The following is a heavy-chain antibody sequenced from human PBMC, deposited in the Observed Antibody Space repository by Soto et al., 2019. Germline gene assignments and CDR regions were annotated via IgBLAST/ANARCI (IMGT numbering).Heavy chain of an antibody. J-gene: IGHJ6*03. CDR2: INAANGNT. CDR3: ARGYDFWSGSLQTDYYYHNDHMYV. D-gene: IGHD3-3*01. CDR1: GYTFTSYA. V-gene: IGHV1-3*01. Sequence: ASVKVSCKASGYTFTSYAMHWVRQAPGQRLEWMGWINAANGNTQHSQKFQGRVTITRDTSASTAYMELSSLRSDDTAVYYCARGYDFWSGSLQTDYYYHNDHMYVWGKGTTVTVS.